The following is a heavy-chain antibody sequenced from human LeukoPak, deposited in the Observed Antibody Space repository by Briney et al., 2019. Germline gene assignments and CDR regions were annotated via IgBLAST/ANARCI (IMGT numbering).Heavy chain of an antibody. CDR2: IYPGDSET. J-gene: IGHJ4*02. Sequence: GESLKISCKGSGYSFTTNWIGWVRQMPGKGLEWMGIIYPGDSETRYSPSFQGQGTSSADKSISTAYLQWNSLKASDTAMYYCVRSRGYSYGYAYYFDYWGQGTLITVSS. V-gene: IGHV5-51*01. D-gene: IGHD5-18*01. CDR1: GYSFTTNW. CDR3: VRSRGYSYGYAYYFDY.